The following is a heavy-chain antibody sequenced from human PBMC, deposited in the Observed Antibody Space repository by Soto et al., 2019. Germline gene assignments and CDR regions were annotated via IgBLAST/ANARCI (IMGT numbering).Heavy chain of an antibody. CDR1: GGSVSSHLYY. CDR3: ARVDYGDYPGFDP. D-gene: IGHD4-17*01. V-gene: IGHV4-61*01. Sequence: QVQLQESGPGLVKPSDTLSLTCSVSGGSVSSHLYYWGWIRQPPGNGLEWIANVYYNGSNNYNPYLKSPVTISLATSKNQFSLKLSSVTAADTAVYYCARVDYGDYPGFDPWGQGTPVTVSS. J-gene: IGHJ5*02. CDR2: VYYNGSN.